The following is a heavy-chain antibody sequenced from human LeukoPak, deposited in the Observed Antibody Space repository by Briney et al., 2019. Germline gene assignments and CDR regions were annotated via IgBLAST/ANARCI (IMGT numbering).Heavy chain of an antibody. CDR3: ARHTDIAALSSLNY. V-gene: IGHV4-59*08. CDR2: SYYSGST. CDR1: GGSISSYY. J-gene: IGHJ4*02. D-gene: IGHD6-13*01. Sequence: PETLCLTCTVSGGSISSYYWSWIRQTPGKGLEWIGDSYYSGSTNYNPSLKSRVTISVDTSKNQFSLKLSSVTAADTAVYYCARHTDIAALSSLNYWGKGTLVTVSS.